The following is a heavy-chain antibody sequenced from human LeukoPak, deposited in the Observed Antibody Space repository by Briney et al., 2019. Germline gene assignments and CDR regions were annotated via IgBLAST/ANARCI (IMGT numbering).Heavy chain of an antibody. J-gene: IGHJ4*02. CDR3: ARGLYYGSGSYSTFDY. D-gene: IGHD3-10*01. V-gene: IGHV4-4*02. CDR1: GGSISSSNW. Sequence: PSETLSLTCAVSGGSISSSNWWSWVRQPPGKGLEWIGEIYHSGSTNYNPSLKSRVTISVDKSKNQFSLKLSSVTAADTAVYYCARGLYYGSGSYSTFDYWGQGTLVTVSS. CDR2: IYHSGST.